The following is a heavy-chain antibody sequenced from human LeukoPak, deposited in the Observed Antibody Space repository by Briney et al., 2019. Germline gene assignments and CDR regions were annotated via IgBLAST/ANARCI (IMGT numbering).Heavy chain of an antibody. CDR3: ARGRIYSSSSFYRFDY. D-gene: IGHD6-6*01. Sequence: SETLSLTCTVSGGSISSSSYYWGWIRQPPGKGLEWIGSIYYSGSTYYSPSLKSRVTISVDTSKNQFSLKLSSVTAADTAVYYCARGRIYSSSSFYRFDYWGQGTLVTVSS. CDR1: GGSISSSSYY. J-gene: IGHJ4*02. V-gene: IGHV4-39*01. CDR2: IYYSGST.